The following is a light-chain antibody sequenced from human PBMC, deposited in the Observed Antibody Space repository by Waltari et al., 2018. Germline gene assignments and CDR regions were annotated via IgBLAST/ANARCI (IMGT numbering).Light chain of an antibody. CDR2: EVT. Sequence: QSALTQPASVSGSPGQSITISCTGTSSDVGTYNLASWYQQPPGKAPKLMIYEVTNRPSGVSNRFSGSKSGNTASLTISGLQAEDEAEYYCCSFAGSSTYYVFGTGTKVTVL. J-gene: IGLJ1*01. CDR3: CSFAGSSTYYV. CDR1: SSDVGTYNL. V-gene: IGLV2-23*02.